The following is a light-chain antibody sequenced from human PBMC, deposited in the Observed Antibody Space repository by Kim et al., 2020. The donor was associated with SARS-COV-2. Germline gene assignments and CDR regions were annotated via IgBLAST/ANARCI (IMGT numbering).Light chain of an antibody. V-gene: IGKV1-39*01. CDR1: QSISSH. J-gene: IGKJ1*01. CDR2: GAS. CDR3: QHTYTTPRT. Sequence: ASVGDRVTITCRASQSISSHLHWYQQKPGKAPKVLIYGASTLQSGVPSRFSGSGSETEFTLTISSLQPEDFATYFCQHTYTTPRTFGQGTKVDIK.